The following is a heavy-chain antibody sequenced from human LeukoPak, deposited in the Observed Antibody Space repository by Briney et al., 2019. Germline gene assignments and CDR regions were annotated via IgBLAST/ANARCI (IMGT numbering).Heavy chain of an antibody. D-gene: IGHD4-17*01. Sequence: GGSLRLSCTTSKFNFNSYCMTWVRQAPGKGLEWVSSISGSGGNTQYAASVQGRFTISRDNSKNTLYLQMNSLRAEDTAVYYCAKDPNGDYIGAFDIWGQGTMVTVSS. V-gene: IGHV3-23*01. CDR1: KFNFNSYC. CDR2: ISGSGGNT. CDR3: AKDPNGDYIGAFDI. J-gene: IGHJ3*02.